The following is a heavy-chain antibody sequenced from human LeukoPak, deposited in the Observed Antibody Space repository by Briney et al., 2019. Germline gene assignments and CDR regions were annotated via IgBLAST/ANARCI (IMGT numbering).Heavy chain of an antibody. CDR1: GFTFSTYA. D-gene: IGHD3-9*01. J-gene: IGHJ4*02. CDR2: ISGSGGST. CDR3: AKSLPRYFDSLLFDY. Sequence: GGSLRLSCAASGFTFSTYAMSWVRQAPGKGLEWVSTISGSGGSTYYADSVKGRFTISRDNSKNTLYLQMNILRAEDTAVYYCAKSLPRYFDSLLFDYWGQGTLVTVSS. V-gene: IGHV3-23*01.